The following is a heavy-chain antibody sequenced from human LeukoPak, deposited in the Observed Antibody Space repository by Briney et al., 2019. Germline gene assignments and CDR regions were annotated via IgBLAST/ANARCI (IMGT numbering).Heavy chain of an antibody. Sequence: GGSLRLSCVASGLSLNYDWMSWVRQAPGKGLEWVGRIKSKTDGETTGYAAPVKGRFTISRDDSKNTLYLQMNSLETEDTAVYHCARERYWSSSSCPGALDIWGQGTEVTVSS. CDR1: GLSLNYDW. CDR3: ARERYWSSSSCPGALDI. D-gene: IGHD2-2*01. V-gene: IGHV3-15*05. CDR2: IKSKTDGETT. J-gene: IGHJ3*02.